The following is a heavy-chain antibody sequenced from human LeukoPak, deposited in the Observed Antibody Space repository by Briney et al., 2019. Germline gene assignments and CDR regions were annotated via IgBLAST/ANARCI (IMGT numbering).Heavy chain of an antibody. Sequence: PSETLSLTCAVYGGSFSGYYWSWIRQPPGKGLEWIGEINHSGSTNYNPSLKSRVTISVDTSKNQFSLKLSSVTAADTAVYYCARGKAELRTFYYYYMDVWGKGTTVTISS. J-gene: IGHJ6*03. V-gene: IGHV4-34*01. CDR2: INHSGST. CDR3: ARGKAELRTFYYYYMDV. CDR1: GGSFSGYY. D-gene: IGHD1-7*01.